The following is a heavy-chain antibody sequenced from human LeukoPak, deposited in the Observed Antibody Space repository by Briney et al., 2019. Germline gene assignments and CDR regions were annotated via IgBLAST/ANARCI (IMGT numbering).Heavy chain of an antibody. V-gene: IGHV3-23*01. J-gene: IGHJ4*02. CDR2: ISGSGGST. CDR3: AKAKLLWFGETRYYFDY. D-gene: IGHD3-10*01. CDR1: GLTFSSYA. Sequence: GGSLRLSCAASGLTFSSYAMSWVRQAPGKGLEWVSAISGSGGSTYYADSVKGRFAISRDNSKNTLYLQMNSLRAEDTAVYYCAKAKLLWFGETRYYFDYWGQGTLVTVSS.